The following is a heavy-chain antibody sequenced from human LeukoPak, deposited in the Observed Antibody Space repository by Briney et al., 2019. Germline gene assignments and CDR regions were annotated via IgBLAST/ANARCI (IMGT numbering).Heavy chain of an antibody. CDR1: GFTFSSYG. D-gene: IGHD3-22*01. V-gene: IGHV3-30*02. J-gene: IGHJ6*03. CDR2: IRYDGSNK. Sequence: PGESLRLSCAASGFTFSSYGMHWVRQAPGKGLEWVAFIRYDGSNKYYADSVKGRFTISRDNSKNTLYLQMNSLRAEDTAVYYCAAPDSSGYYPYYYYYYMDVWGKGTTVTVSS. CDR3: AAPDSSGYYPYYYYYYMDV.